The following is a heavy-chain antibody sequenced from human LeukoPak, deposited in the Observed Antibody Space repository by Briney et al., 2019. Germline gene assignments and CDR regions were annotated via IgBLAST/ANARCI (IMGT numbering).Heavy chain of an antibody. V-gene: IGHV4-30-4*01. CDR1: GGSISSSDYY. CDR3: ATKPNGDYYFDY. Sequence: SRTLSLTCTVSGGSISSSDYYWSWIRQPPGMGLEWIGYIHYSGATYYNPSLKSRVTLSVDTSKNQFSLRLTSVTAADTAVYYCATKPNGDYYFDYWGQGTLVTVSS. J-gene: IGHJ4*02. CDR2: IHYSGAT. D-gene: IGHD4-17*01.